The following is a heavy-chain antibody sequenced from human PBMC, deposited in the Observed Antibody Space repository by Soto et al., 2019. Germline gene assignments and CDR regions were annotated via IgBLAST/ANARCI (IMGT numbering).Heavy chain of an antibody. CDR2: ISWNSSNI. D-gene: IGHD2-2*01. CDR1: GFTFDDYA. CDR3: AKDHYQMTRYYYNYGMDV. Sequence: PGGSLRLSCAASGFTFDDYAMYWVRQVLGKGLEWVSSISWNSSNIGYADSVKGRFTTSRDNAENSVYLQMNSLRAEDTAVYYCAKDHYQMTRYYYNYGMDVWGQGATVTVSS. J-gene: IGHJ6*02. V-gene: IGHV3-9*01.